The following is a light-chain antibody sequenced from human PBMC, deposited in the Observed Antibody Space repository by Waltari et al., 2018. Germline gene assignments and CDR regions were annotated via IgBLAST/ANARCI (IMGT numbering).Light chain of an antibody. CDR1: QRISSSY. V-gene: IGKV3-20*01. J-gene: IGKJ3*01. Sequence: EIVLTQPPGTLSLSPGARATVSCRASQRISSSYLAWYQQKPGQAPRRLIYGASNSAPGIPDRFSGSVSGTDVTLTISRLEPEDFAVYYCQQYGSSIFTFGPGTKVDIK. CDR3: QQYGSSIFT. CDR2: GAS.